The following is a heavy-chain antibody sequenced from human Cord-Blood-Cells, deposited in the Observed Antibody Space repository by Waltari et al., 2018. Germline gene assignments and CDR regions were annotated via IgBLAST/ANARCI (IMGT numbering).Heavy chain of an antibody. CDR1: GFTFSSYS. CDR3: ARVGGGYGYFDL. Sequence: EVQLVESGGGLVKPGGSLRLSCAASGFTFSSYSMNWVRQAPGKGLEWVSSIRSSSSYIYYADSVKGRFTISRDNAKNSLYLQMNSLRAEDTAVYYCARVGGGYGYFDLWGRGTLVTVSS. V-gene: IGHV3-21*01. J-gene: IGHJ2*01. CDR2: IRSSSSYI. D-gene: IGHD3-22*01.